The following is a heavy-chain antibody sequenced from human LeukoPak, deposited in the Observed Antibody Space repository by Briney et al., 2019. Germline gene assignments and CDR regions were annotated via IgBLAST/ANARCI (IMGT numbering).Heavy chain of an antibody. D-gene: IGHD6-13*01. J-gene: IGHJ3*02. V-gene: IGHV3-21*01. Sequence: PGGSLRLSCAASGFTFSSYSMNWVRQAPGKGLEWVSSISSSSSYIYYADSVKGRFTISRDNAKNSLYLQMNSLRAEDTAVYYCARAIAAAPHAFDIWGQGTMVTVSS. CDR3: ARAIAAAPHAFDI. CDR1: GFTFSSYS. CDR2: ISSSSSYI.